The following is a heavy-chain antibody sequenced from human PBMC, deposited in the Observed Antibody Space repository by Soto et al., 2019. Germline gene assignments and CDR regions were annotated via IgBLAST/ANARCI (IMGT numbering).Heavy chain of an antibody. J-gene: IGHJ4*02. V-gene: IGHV3-64D*08. CDR3: VQAIFDTSGYYYAY. Sequence: LRLSCSASGFTFSTYPIHWVRQAPGKGLEYVSAISSTGGSTYYADSVKGRFTISRDNSKNTLYLQMSSLRAEDTAVYHCVQAIFDTSGYYYAYWGQGTQVTVSS. CDR2: ISSTGGST. CDR1: GFTFSTYP. D-gene: IGHD3-22*01.